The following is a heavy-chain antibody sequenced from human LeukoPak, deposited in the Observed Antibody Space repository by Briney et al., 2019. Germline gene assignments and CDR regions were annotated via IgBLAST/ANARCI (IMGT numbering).Heavy chain of an antibody. J-gene: IGHJ6*02. V-gene: IGHV3-21*01. D-gene: IGHD6-19*01. CDR2: ISGSSSYI. Sequence: GRSLRLSCAASGFTFSSYSMNWVRQAPGKGLEWVSSISGSSSYIFYADSVKGRFTISRDNAKNSLYLQMNSLRAEDTAVYYCAREPYSSGSYGMDVWGQGTTVTVSS. CDR3: AREPYSSGSYGMDV. CDR1: GFTFSSYS.